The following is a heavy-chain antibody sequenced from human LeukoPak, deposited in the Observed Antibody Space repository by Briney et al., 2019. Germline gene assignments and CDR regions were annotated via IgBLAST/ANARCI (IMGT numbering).Heavy chain of an antibody. CDR2: IKHSGST. CDR3: ASTHCSSTSCPMDV. J-gene: IGHJ6*03. V-gene: IGHV4-34*01. CDR1: GGSFSGYY. Sequence: PSETLSLTCAVYGGSFSGYYWSWIRQPPGKGLEWIGEIKHSGSTNYNPSLKSRVTISVDTSKNQFSLKLSSVTAADTAVYYCASTHCSSTSCPMDVWGKGTTVAVSS. D-gene: IGHD2-2*01.